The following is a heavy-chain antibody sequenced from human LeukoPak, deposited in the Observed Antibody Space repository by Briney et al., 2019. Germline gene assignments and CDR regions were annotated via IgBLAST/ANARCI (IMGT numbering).Heavy chain of an antibody. CDR3: ARVLGYSSGDAFDI. Sequence: EGSLRLSCAASGFTFSSYSTNWVRQAPGKGLEWVSYISSSSNTIYYADSVKGRFTISRDNAKKSLFLQMNSLRDEDTAVYYCARVLGYSSGDAFDIWGQGTMVTVSS. V-gene: IGHV3-48*02. D-gene: IGHD6-19*01. CDR2: ISSSSNTI. CDR1: GFTFSSYS. J-gene: IGHJ3*02.